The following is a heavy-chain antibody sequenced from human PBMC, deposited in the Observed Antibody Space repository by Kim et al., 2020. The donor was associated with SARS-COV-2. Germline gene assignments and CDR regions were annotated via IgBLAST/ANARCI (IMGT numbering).Heavy chain of an antibody. J-gene: IGHJ4*02. CDR3: ARAISGYSKSDY. V-gene: IGHV3-21*01. D-gene: IGHD5-12*01. CDR1: GFTFSDYN. CDR2: ISSSSSYK. Sequence: GGSLRLSCAASGFTFSDYNMNWVRQAPGKGLEWVSSISSSSSYKYYADSTKGRFTISRDNAKNSLHLQMNSLRAEDTAVYYCARAISGYSKSDYWGQGTLVTASS.